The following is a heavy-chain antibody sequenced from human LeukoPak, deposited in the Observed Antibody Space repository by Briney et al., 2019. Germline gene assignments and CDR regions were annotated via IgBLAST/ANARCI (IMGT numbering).Heavy chain of an antibody. V-gene: IGHV4-59*01. CDR1: GGSIRSYY. CDR2: IYDSGIT. J-gene: IGHJ6*02. D-gene: IGHD1-14*01. CDR3: ARATNMGYFHYYGLDV. Sequence: SETLSLTCTVSGGSIRSYYWSWIRQPPGKGLEWIGYIYDSGITNYNPSLESRVTISVDTSKNQFPLKLSSVTAADSAMYYCARATNMGYFHYYGLDVWGQGTTVTVSS.